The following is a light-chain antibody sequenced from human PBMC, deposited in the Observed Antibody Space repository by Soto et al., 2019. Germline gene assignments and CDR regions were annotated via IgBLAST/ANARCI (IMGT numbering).Light chain of an antibody. CDR3: CSFAGSYTYV. CDR2: DVN. V-gene: IGLV2-11*01. Sequence: QSALTQPRSVSGSPGQSVTISCTGTSSDVGDYNFVSWYQEHPGKAPKLMISDVNKRPSGVPDRFSGSKSGNTASLTISGLQADDEADYYCCSFAGSYTYVFGSGTKLTVL. J-gene: IGLJ1*01. CDR1: SSDVGDYNF.